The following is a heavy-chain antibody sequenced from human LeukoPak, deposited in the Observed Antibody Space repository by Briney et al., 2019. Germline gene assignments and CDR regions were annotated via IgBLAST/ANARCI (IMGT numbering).Heavy chain of an antibody. CDR3: AKGGPGVAVAYYYMDV. CDR2: IYSGGST. CDR1: GFTVSSNN. J-gene: IGHJ6*03. V-gene: IGHV3-53*01. D-gene: IGHD6-19*01. Sequence: GGSLRLSCAASGFTVSSNNMSWVRQAPGKGLEWGSVIYSGGSTYYADSVKGRFTISRDNSKNTLYLQMNSLRAEDTAVYYCAKGGPGVAVAYYYMDVWGKGTTVTISS.